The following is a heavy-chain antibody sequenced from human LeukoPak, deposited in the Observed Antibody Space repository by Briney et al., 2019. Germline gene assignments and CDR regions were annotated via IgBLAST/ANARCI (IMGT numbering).Heavy chain of an antibody. V-gene: IGHV3-21*01. Sequence: PGGSLRLSCAASGFTFSSYSMNWVRQAPGKGLEWVSSISSSSSYIYYADSVKGRFTISRDNAKNSLYLQMNSLRAEDTAVYYCARGGSSTVTFRAADAFDIWGQGTMVTVSS. J-gene: IGHJ3*02. CDR3: ARGGSSTVTFRAADAFDI. CDR2: ISSSSSYI. CDR1: GFTFSSYS. D-gene: IGHD4-17*01.